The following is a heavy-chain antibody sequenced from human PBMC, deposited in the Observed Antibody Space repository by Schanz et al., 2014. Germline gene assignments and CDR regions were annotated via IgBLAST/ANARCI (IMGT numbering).Heavy chain of an antibody. CDR3: AKVAPAATCLDS. CDR2: ISGSSSTK. Sequence: EVQLVESGGGLVKPGGSLRLSCAASGFTFSDAWMTWVRQAPGKGLEWVSYISGSSSTKYYADSVKGRFTISRDNGKKALYLQMNSLRAEDTAGYYCAKVAPAATCLDSWGPGALVTVSS. CDR1: GFTFSDAW. V-gene: IGHV3-48*01. D-gene: IGHD2-2*01. J-gene: IGHJ4*02.